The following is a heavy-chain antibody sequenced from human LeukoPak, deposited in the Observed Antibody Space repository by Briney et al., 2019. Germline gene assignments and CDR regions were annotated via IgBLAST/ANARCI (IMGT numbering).Heavy chain of an antibody. D-gene: IGHD6-6*01. CDR2: ISGSGGTT. J-gene: IGHJ4*02. Sequence: QAGGSLRLSCAASGFIFSSYAMSWVRQAPGKGLEWVSVISGSGGTTYYADSVTGRFTVSRDNSKNTLFLQMDSLRAEDTAVYYCARGAARPSKSFDHWGQGTLVTVSS. V-gene: IGHV3-23*01. CDR3: ARGAARPSKSFDH. CDR1: GFIFSSYA.